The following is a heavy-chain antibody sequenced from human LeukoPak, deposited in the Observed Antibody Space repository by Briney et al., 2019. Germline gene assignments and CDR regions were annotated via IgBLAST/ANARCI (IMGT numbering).Heavy chain of an antibody. J-gene: IGHJ1*01. CDR2: IWYDGRNK. CDR3: ATEYAAYCSGDCYSHFQD. Sequence: HPGRSLRLSCAASVFTFSSYGIHWVRQAPGKGLEWVAVIWYDGRNKYYADSVKGRFSISRDNSKNTLYLQMNSLRAEDTAVYYFATEYAAYCSGDCYSHFQDWGQGTLVTVSS. V-gene: IGHV3-33*01. D-gene: IGHD2-21*02. CDR1: VFTFSSYG.